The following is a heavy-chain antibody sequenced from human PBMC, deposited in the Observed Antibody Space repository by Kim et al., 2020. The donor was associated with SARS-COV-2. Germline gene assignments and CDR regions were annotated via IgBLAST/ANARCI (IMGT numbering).Heavy chain of an antibody. V-gene: IGHV1-69*13. CDR2: IIPIFGTA. CDR3: ARADGEEWLVLDY. J-gene: IGHJ4*02. D-gene: IGHD6-19*01. CDR1: GGTFSSYA. Sequence: SVKVSCKASGGTFSSYAISWVRQTPGQGLEWMGGIIPIFGTANFAQKFQGRVTITADESTSTAYMELSSLRSEDTAVYYCARADGEEWLVLDYWGQGTLVTVSS.